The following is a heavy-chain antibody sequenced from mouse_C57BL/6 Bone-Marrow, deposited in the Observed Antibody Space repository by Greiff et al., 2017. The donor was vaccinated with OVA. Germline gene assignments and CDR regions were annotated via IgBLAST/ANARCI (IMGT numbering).Heavy chain of an antibody. CDR1: GYAFSSSW. D-gene: IGHD1-1*01. J-gene: IGHJ2*01. CDR3: ARDYGPYFDY. Sequence: QVQLKQSGPELVKPGASVKISCKASGYAFSSSWMNWVKQRPGKGLEWIGRIYPGDGDTNYNGKSKGKATLTADKSSSTAYMQLSSLTSEDSAVYCCARDYGPYFDYWGQGTTLTVSS. V-gene: IGHV1-82*01. CDR2: IYPGDGDT.